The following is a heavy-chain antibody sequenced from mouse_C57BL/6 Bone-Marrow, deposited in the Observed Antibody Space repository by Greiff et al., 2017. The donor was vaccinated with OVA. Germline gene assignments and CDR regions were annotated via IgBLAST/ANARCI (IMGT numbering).Heavy chain of an antibody. CDR3: ARGASGAGYFDV. D-gene: IGHD3-1*01. V-gene: IGHV3-6*01. Sequence: EVQLVESGPGLVKPSQSLSLTCSVTGYSITSGYYWNWIRQFPGNKLEWMGYISYDGSNNYNPSLKNRISITRDTSKNQFFLKLNSVTTEDTATYYCARGASGAGYFDVWGTGTTVTVSS. CDR1: GYSITSGYY. CDR2: ISYDGSN. J-gene: IGHJ1*03.